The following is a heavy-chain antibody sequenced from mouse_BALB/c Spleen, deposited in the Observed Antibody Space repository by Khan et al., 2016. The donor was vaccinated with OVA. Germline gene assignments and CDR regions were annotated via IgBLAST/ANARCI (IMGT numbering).Heavy chain of an antibody. D-gene: IGHD2-1*01. CDR2: IYPGNSDT. CDR3: TNGNYVAWLAY. CDR1: GYSFTSYW. Sequence: VQLQQSGTVLARPGASVKMSCKASGYSFTSYWMHWVKQRPGQGLEWIGGIYPGNSDTSYNQKFKGKAKLTAVTSASAAYMGLSSLTNEYSAVCDCTNGNYVAWLAYWGQGTLVTVSA. V-gene: IGHV1-5*01. J-gene: IGHJ3*01.